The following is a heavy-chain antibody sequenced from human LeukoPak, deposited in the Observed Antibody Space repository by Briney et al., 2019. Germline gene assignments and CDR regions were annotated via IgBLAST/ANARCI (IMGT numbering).Heavy chain of an antibody. Sequence: GGSLRLSCAASGFTFRNYALHLVRQAPGKGLEWVAVISYDGSNKFYADSVRGRFTISRDNSKSTLFLQMNSLRPEATAVYYCARGADYDILADYCAYWGKGTLVTVSS. V-gene: IGHV3-30*04. CDR3: ARGADYDILADYCAY. CDR1: GFTFRNYA. J-gene: IGHJ4*02. CDR2: ISYDGSNK. D-gene: IGHD3-9*01.